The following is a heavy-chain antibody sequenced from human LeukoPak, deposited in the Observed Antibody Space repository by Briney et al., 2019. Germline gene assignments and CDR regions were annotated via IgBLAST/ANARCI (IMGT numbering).Heavy chain of an antibody. Sequence: SETLSLTCTVSGGSISSYYWSWLRQPAGKGLEWIGRIYTSGSTNYNPSLKSRVTMSVDTSKNQFSLELSSVTAADTTVYYCAREGGYYDSSGYQEQIDYWGQGTLVTVSS. V-gene: IGHV4-4*07. CDR3: AREGGYYDSSGYQEQIDY. J-gene: IGHJ4*02. CDR2: IYTSGST. D-gene: IGHD3-22*01. CDR1: GGSISSYY.